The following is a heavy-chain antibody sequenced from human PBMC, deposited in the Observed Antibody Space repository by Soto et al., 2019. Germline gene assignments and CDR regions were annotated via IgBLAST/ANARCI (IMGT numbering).Heavy chain of an antibody. J-gene: IGHJ4*02. V-gene: IGHV4-59*08. CDR3: ARGHYDFWSGYFATIDY. Sequence: QVQLQESGPGLVKPSETLSLTCTVSGGSISNYYWSWIRQPPGKGLEWIGYIHYSGSTKYNPSLKSRVTISADTSKNQFSRKLSSVTAADTAVYYCARGHYDFWSGYFATIDYWGQGTLVTVS. CDR1: GGSISNYY. CDR2: IHYSGST. D-gene: IGHD3-3*01.